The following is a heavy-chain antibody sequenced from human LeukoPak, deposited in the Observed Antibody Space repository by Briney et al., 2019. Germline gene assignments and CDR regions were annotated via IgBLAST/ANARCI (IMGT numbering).Heavy chain of an antibody. CDR2: INPNNGGT. V-gene: IGHV1-2*02. Sequence: ASVQVSCKASGYTFTGCYMHWVRQAPAKGPAWMGWINPNNGGTNYAQKFQGRVTMTRDTSISTAYMELSRLRSDDTAVYYCARGIRWPNWYFDLWGRGTLVTVSS. CDR1: GYTFTGCY. D-gene: IGHD3-3*02. J-gene: IGHJ2*01. CDR3: ARGIRWPNWYFDL.